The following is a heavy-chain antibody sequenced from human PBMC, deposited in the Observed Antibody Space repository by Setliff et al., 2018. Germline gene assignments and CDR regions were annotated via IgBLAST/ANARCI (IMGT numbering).Heavy chain of an antibody. D-gene: IGHD3-22*01. CDR1: GGTFSSSG. CDR3: ARINFYVSSGHYYAPDY. V-gene: IGHV1-18*01. Sequence: ASVKVSCKSSGGTFSSSGITWVRQAPGQGLEWMGWINNYNTNTNYAQKLQGRVAMTTDTSTSTAYMELRSLRSDDSAVYYCARINFYVSSGHYYAPDYWGQGTLVTVSS. CDR2: INNYNTNT. J-gene: IGHJ4*02.